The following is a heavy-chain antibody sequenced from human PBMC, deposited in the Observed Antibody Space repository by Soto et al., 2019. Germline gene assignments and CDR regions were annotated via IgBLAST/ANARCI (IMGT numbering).Heavy chain of an antibody. D-gene: IGHD2-15*01. Sequence: EVQLVESGGGLVKPGGSLRLSCAASGFTFSSYSMNWVRQAPGKGLEWVSSISSSSSYIYYADSVKGRFTISRDNAKNSLHLQMNSLRAEDTAVYYCARGARYCSGGSCYSRDYYYYYYMDVWGKGTTVTVSS. V-gene: IGHV3-21*01. CDR3: ARGARYCSGGSCYSRDYYYYYYMDV. CDR1: GFTFSSYS. J-gene: IGHJ6*03. CDR2: ISSSSSYI.